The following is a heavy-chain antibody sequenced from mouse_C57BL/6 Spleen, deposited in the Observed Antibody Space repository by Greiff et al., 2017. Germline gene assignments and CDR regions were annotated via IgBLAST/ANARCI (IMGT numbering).Heavy chain of an antibody. J-gene: IGHJ1*03. CDR1: GYTFTSYW. CDR2: IDPNSGGT. Sequence: QVQLQQPGAELVKPGASVKLSCKASGYTFTSYWMHWVKQRPGRGLEWIGRIDPNSGGTKYNEKFKNKATLTVNKPSSTAYMQLSSLTSEDSAVYYCASGWYYGSSSSWYFDVWGTGTTVTVSS. D-gene: IGHD1-1*01. CDR3: ASGWYYGSSSSWYFDV. V-gene: IGHV1-72*01.